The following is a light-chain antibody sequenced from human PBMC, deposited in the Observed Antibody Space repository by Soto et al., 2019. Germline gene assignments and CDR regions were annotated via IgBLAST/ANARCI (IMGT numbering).Light chain of an antibody. CDR3: QQYNSYSPSYA. V-gene: IGKV1-5*01. Sequence: DIQMTQSPSTLSASVGDRVTITCWASQSISDWLAWYQQKPGKAPKLLIYGASTLENGVPSRFSGSGSGTEFTLTISSLQPDDFATYYCQQYNSYSPSYAFGQGTKVDIK. CDR1: QSISDW. J-gene: IGKJ2*01. CDR2: GAS.